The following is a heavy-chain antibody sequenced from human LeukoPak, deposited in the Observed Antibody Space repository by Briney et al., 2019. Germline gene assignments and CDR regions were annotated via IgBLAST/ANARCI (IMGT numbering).Heavy chain of an antibody. D-gene: IGHD3-10*01. CDR3: ARGGYGSGSYYRPIDY. J-gene: IGHJ4*02. CDR2: ISYDGSNK. CDR1: GFTFSSYA. V-gene: IGHV3-30*04. Sequence: GGSLILSCAASGFTFSSYALHWVRQAPGKGLEWVAVISYDGSNKYYADSVKGRFTISRDNSKNTLYLQMNSLRAEDTAVYYCARGGYGSGSYYRPIDYWGQGTLVTVSS.